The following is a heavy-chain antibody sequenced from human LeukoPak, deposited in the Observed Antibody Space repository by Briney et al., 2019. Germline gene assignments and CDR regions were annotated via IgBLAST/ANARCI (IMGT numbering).Heavy chain of an antibody. CDR2: IYYSGST. CDR3: ARRGYSGYDYFIEN. D-gene: IGHD5-12*01. V-gene: IGHV4-59*01. J-gene: IGHJ4*02. Sequence: PSETLSLTCTVSGGSISSYYWSWIRQPPGKGLEWIGYIYYSGSTNYNPSLKSRVTISVDTSKSQFALKLSSVTAADTAVYYCARRGYSGYDYFIENWGQGTLVTVSS. CDR1: GGSISSYY.